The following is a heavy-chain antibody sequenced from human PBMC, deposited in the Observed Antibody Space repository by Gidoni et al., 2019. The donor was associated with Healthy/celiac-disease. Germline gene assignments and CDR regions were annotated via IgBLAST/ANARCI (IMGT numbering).Heavy chain of an antibody. D-gene: IGHD5-18*01. CDR1: GGSFSGYY. CDR2: INHSGST. V-gene: IGHV4-34*01. J-gene: IGHJ3*02. CDR3: ARGRLGYRHDAFDI. Sequence: QVQLQQWGAGLLKPSETLSLTCAVYGGSFSGYYWSWIRQPPGKGLERIGEINHSGSTNYNPSLKSRVTISVDTSKNQFSLKLSSVTAADTAVYYCARGRLGYRHDAFDIWGQGTMVTVSS.